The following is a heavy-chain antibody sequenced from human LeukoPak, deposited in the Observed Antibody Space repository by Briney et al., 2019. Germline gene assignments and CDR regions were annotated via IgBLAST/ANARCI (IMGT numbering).Heavy chain of an antibody. J-gene: IGHJ6*03. V-gene: IGHV1-2*02. Sequence: ASVNVSCKASGYTFTGYYMHWVRQAPGQGREGMGWINPNSGGTNYARKFQGRVTMTRDTSISTAYMELSRLRSDDTAVYYCARSMVRGVMGNYYYYMDVWGKGTTVTVSS. D-gene: IGHD3-10*01. CDR1: GYTFTGYY. CDR3: ARSMVRGVMGNYYYYMDV. CDR2: INPNSGGT.